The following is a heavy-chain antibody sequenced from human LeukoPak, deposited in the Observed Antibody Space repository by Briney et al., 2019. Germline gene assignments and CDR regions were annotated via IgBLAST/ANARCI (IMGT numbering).Heavy chain of an antibody. V-gene: IGHV4-39*07. Sequence: SETLSLTCTVSGGSISSSSYYWGWIRQPPGKGLEWIGSIYHSGSTYYNPSLKSRVTISVDTSKNQFSLKLSSVTAADTAVYYCARESVVVVAYWGQGTQVTVSS. D-gene: IGHD2-15*01. CDR2: IYHSGST. CDR1: GGSISSSSYY. CDR3: ARESVVVVAY. J-gene: IGHJ4*02.